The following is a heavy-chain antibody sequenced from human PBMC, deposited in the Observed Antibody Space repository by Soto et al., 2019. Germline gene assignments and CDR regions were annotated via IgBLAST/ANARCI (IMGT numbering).Heavy chain of an antibody. V-gene: IGHV1-18*01. Sequence: QVQLVQSGAEVKKPGASVKVSCKASGYTFTSYGISWVRQAPGQGLEGMGWISAYNGNTNYAQKLQGRVTMTTDTATNKVYMEPRSLSSDDTAEYYCARDGENSSSWYNWFDPWGQGPLVTVSS. J-gene: IGHJ5*02. D-gene: IGHD6-13*01. CDR3: ARDGENSSSWYNWFDP. CDR1: GYTFTSYG. CDR2: ISAYNGNT.